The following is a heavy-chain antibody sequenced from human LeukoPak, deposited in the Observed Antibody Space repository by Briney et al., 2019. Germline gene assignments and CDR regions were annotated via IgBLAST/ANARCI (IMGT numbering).Heavy chain of an antibody. J-gene: IGHJ6*02. CDR2: INPSGGST. D-gene: IGHD6-13*01. V-gene: IGHV1-46*01. CDR3: ARDLYSSSWNYYGMDV. CDR1: GYTFTSYY. Sequence: ASVKVSCKASGYTFTSYYMHWVRQAPGQGLEWMGIINPSGGSTSYAQKFQGRVTMTRDTSTSTVYMELSSLRSEDTAVYYCARDLYSSSWNYYGMDVWGQGTTVTVSS.